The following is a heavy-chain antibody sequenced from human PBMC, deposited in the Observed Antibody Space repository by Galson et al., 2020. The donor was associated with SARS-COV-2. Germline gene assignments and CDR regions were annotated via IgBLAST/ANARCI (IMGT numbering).Heavy chain of an antibody. CDR2: IYYSGST. J-gene: IGHJ4*02. Sequence: SQTLSLTCTVSGGSISSSSYYWGWIRQPPGKGLEWIGSIYYSGSTYYNQSLKSRVTISVDTSKNQFSLKLSSVTAADTAVYYCAKEMYSSSSLDYWGQGTLVTVSS. CDR3: AKEMYSSSSLDY. D-gene: IGHD6-6*01. V-gene: IGHV4-39*07. CDR1: GGSISSSSYY.